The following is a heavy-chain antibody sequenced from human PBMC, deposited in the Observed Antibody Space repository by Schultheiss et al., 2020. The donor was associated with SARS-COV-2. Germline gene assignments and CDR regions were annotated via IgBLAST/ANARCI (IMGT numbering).Heavy chain of an antibody. CDR2: INHSGST. CDR1: GGSFSAYY. V-gene: IGHV4-34*01. D-gene: IGHD2-2*01. CDR3: ARTPRYCSSTSCPPAHWFDP. J-gene: IGHJ5*02. Sequence: SQTLSLTCAVYGGSFSAYYWSWIRQPPGKGLEWIGEINHSGSTNYNPSLKSRVTISVDTAKNQFSLKLSSVTAADTAVYYCARTPRYCSSTSCPPAHWFDPWGQGTLVTVSS.